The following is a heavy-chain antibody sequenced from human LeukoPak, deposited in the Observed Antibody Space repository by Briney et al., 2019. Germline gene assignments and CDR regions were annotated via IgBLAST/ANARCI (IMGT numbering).Heavy chain of an antibody. V-gene: IGHV3-48*03. CDR2: ISNFGDII. CDR3: AKDATPALGTVYMDV. Sequence: GGSLRLSCAASGFTFRNYEMNWVRQAPGKGLEWISHISNFGDIIHYADSVEGRFTISRDNDKNSIYLQMNSLRAEDTAVYYCAKDATPALGTVYMDVWGKGTTVTISS. CDR1: GFTFRNYE. J-gene: IGHJ6*03. D-gene: IGHD6-13*01.